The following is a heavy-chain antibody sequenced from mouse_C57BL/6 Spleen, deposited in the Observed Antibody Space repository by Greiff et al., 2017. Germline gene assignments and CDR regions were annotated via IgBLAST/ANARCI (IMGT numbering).Heavy chain of an antibody. Sequence: VQLQQPGAELVRPGTSVKLSCKASGYTFTSYWMHWVKQRPGQGLEWIGVIDPSDSYTNYNQKFKGKATLTVDTSSSTAYMQLSSLTSEDSAVYYCARGDYYGSSYEYWYFDVWGTGTTVTVSA. CDR2: IDPSDSYT. V-gene: IGHV1-59*01. J-gene: IGHJ1*03. D-gene: IGHD1-1*01. CDR1: GYTFTSYW. CDR3: ARGDYYGSSYEYWYFDV.